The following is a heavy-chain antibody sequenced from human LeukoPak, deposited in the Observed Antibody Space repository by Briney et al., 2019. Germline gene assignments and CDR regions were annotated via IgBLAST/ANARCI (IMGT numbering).Heavy chain of an antibody. Sequence: ASVKVSCKASGYSFTSYAVHWVRQAPGQRLEWMGWINAGNGNTEYSQRFLDRVTITRDTSASTAYMELSSLRSEDTAVYYCAREVSGLDYWGQGTLVTVSS. CDR2: INAGNGNT. CDR3: AREVSGLDY. D-gene: IGHD6-25*01. V-gene: IGHV1-3*01. J-gene: IGHJ4*02. CDR1: GYSFTSYA.